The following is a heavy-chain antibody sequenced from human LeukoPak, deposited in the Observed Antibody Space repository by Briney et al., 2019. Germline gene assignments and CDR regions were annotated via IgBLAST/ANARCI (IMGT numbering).Heavy chain of an antibody. D-gene: IGHD4-17*01. CDR1: GYTFTSYG. Sequence: GASVKVSCKASGYTFTSYGISWVRQAPGQGLEWMGGIIPIFGTANYAQKFQGRVTITADESTSTAYMELSSLRSEDTAVYYCARARNDYGEHDAFDIWGQGTMVTVSS. CDR3: ARARNDYGEHDAFDI. CDR2: IIPIFGTA. J-gene: IGHJ3*02. V-gene: IGHV1-69*13.